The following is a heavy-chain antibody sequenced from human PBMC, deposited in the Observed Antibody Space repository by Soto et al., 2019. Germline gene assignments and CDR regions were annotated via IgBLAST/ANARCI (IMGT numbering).Heavy chain of an antibody. Sequence: PGGSLRLSCAASGFTFSSYTMNWVRQAPGKGPEWVSSISSSNYIYYADSVKGRFSISRDNAKNSLYLQMNSLRAEDTAVYYCARQIVVVVAATHPDYWGQGTLGTVS. CDR2: ISSSNYI. J-gene: IGHJ4*02. D-gene: IGHD2-15*01. V-gene: IGHV3-21*06. CDR1: GFTFSSYT. CDR3: ARQIVVVVAATHPDY.